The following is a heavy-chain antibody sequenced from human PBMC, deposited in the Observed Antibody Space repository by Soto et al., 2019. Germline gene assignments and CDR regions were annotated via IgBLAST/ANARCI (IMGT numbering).Heavy chain of an antibody. J-gene: IGHJ4*02. Sequence: PGGSLRLSCAASGFTFSSYAMYWVRQAPGKGLEWVAVISYDGSNKYYADSVKGRFTISRDNSKNTLYLQMNSLRAEDTAVYYCATDYYGSGSNRIDYWGQGTLVTVSS. V-gene: IGHV3-30-3*01. CDR1: GFTFSSYA. CDR3: ATDYYGSGSNRIDY. CDR2: ISYDGSNK. D-gene: IGHD3-10*01.